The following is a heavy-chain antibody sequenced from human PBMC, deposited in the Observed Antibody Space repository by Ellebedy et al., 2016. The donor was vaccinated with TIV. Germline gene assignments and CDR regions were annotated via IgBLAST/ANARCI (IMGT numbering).Heavy chain of an antibody. CDR2: ISSSSRTV. J-gene: IGHJ4*02. CDR1: GFIFSTYS. CDR3: AREPPSAYFPDY. D-gene: IGHD2/OR15-2a*01. Sequence: GGSLRLSXAVSGFIFSTYSMNWVRQAPGKGLEWVSYISSSSRTVYYADSVKGRFTISRDNAKKSLYLQMNSLSDEDTAVYYCAREPPSAYFPDYWGQGTLVTVSS. V-gene: IGHV3-48*02.